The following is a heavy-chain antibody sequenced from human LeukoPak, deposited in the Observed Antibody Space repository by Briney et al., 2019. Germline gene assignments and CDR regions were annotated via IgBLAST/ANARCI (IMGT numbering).Heavy chain of an antibody. Sequence: GGSLRLSCAASGFTFSSYWMSWVRQAPGKGLEWVANIKKDGSEKYYVDAVKGRFTISRDNAKSSLYLQMNSLRAEDTAIYYCARDLSGVTGYTYGRGIDYWGQGTLITVSS. CDR2: IKKDGSEK. V-gene: IGHV3-7*01. CDR1: GFTFSSYW. J-gene: IGHJ4*02. D-gene: IGHD5-18*01. CDR3: ARDLSGVTGYTYGRGIDY.